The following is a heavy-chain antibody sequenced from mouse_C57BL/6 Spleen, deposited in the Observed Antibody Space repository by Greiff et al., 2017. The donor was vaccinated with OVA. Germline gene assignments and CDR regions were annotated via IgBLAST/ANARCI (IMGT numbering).Heavy chain of an antibody. D-gene: IGHD1-1*01. CDR1: GYTFTDYN. V-gene: IGHV1-22*01. CDR2: INPNNGGT. Sequence: EVQLQQSGPELVKPGASVQMSCKASGYTFTDYNMHWVKQSHGKSLEWIGYINPNNGGTSYNQKFKGKATLTVNKSSRTAYMELRSLTSEDSAVYYCGGSSYVGYAMDYWGQGTSVTVSS. J-gene: IGHJ4*01. CDR3: GGSSYVGYAMDY.